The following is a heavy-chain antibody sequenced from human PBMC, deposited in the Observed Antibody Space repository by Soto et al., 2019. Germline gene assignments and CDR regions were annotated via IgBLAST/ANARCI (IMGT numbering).Heavy chain of an antibody. CDR1: GGTFSSYA. J-gene: IGHJ5*02. CDR2: IIPIFGTA. CDR3: ARAGLSGYYRSYNWFDP. Sequence: QVQLVQSGAEGKKPGSSVKVSCKASGGTFSSYAISWVRQAPGQGLEWMGGIIPIFGTANYAQKFQGRVTITADESTSTAYMELSSLRSEDTAVYYCARAGLSGYYRSYNWFDPWGQGTLVTVSS. D-gene: IGHD3-3*01. V-gene: IGHV1-69*01.